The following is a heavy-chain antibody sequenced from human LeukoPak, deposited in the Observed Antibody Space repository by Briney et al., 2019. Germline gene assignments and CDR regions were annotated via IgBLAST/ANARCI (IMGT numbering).Heavy chain of an antibody. V-gene: IGHV3-33*01. CDR3: ARDVNPFYDYVWGSYPTVPDY. CDR1: GFTFSSYG. Sequence: GGSLRLSCAASGFTFSSYGMHWVRQAPGKGLEWVAVIWYDGSNKYYADSVKGRFTISRDNSKNTLYLQMNSLRAEDTAVYYCARDVNPFYDYVWGSYPTVPDYWGQGTLVTVSS. J-gene: IGHJ4*02. D-gene: IGHD3-16*02. CDR2: IWYDGSNK.